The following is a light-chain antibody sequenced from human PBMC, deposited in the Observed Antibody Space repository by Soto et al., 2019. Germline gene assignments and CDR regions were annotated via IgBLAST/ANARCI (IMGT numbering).Light chain of an antibody. V-gene: IGLV1-44*01. CDR3: AAWDDSLHGVV. CDR1: SSNIGTNP. CDR2: GH. J-gene: IGLJ2*01. Sequence: QSVLTQPPSASGTPGQMVTVSCSGSSSNIGTNPVNWYQQFPGTAPKLLIYGHKRPSGVPDRFSGSKSGTSASLAISGLQSEDEADYYCAAWDDSLHGVVFGGGTKVTVL.